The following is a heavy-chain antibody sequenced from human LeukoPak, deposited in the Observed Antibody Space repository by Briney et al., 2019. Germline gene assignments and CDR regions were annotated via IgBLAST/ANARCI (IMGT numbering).Heavy chain of an antibody. CDR2: ISSGTSYI. V-gene: IGHV3-21*03. Sequence: SGGSLRLSCAASGFTFNTYTMNWVRQAPGKGLEWVSSISSGTSYIYYADSVKGRFTISRDNAKSSLYLQMNSLRAEDTAVYYCARDYMAGATFQIQGPVDYWGQGTLVTVSS. D-gene: IGHD1-26*01. CDR1: GFTFNTYT. J-gene: IGHJ4*02. CDR3: ARDYMAGATFQIQGPVDY.